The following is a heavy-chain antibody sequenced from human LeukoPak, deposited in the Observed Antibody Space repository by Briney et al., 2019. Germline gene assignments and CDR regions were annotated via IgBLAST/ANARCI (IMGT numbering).Heavy chain of an antibody. CDR3: ARGPPTTYFDWEFDY. J-gene: IGHJ4*02. V-gene: IGHV3-30*04. CDR2: ISYDGSNK. CDR1: GFIFSSYA. D-gene: IGHD3-9*01. Sequence: GRSLRLSCAASGFIFSSYAMHWVRRAPGKGLEWVALISYDGSNKYYADSVKGRFTISRDNAKNSLYLQMNSLRAEDTAVYYCARGPPTTYFDWEFDYWGQGTLVTVSS.